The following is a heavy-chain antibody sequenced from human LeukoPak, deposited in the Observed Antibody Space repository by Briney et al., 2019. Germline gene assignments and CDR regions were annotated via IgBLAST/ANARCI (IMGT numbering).Heavy chain of an antibody. D-gene: IGHD5/OR15-5a*01. Sequence: PGGSLRLSCLAPGFSLNSYTMTWVREAPGKGLEWVSTISPGVSGYTWYAESVKGRFAISTDNPENSLYFQMDSLRADDTAVYYCVRDVSRRNGMDVWGQGTTVTVSS. CDR1: GFSLNSYT. CDR2: ISPGVSGYT. V-gene: IGHV3-21*06. J-gene: IGHJ6*02. CDR3: VRDVSRRNGMDV.